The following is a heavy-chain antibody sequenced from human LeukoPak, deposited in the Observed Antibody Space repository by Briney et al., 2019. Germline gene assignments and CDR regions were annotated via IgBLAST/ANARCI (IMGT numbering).Heavy chain of an antibody. V-gene: IGHV2-5*02. CDR3: AHSPYRSSRPFDY. Sequence: SGPTLVKPTETLTLTCSFSGFSLSPIAAGVGWIRQPPGKALEWLALIYWDDDKSYSPSLKSRLSISKDTSKNQVVLTMTNMDPADTATYYCAHSPYRSSRPFDYWGQGTLVTVSS. D-gene: IGHD6-13*01. J-gene: IGHJ4*02. CDR2: IYWDDDK. CDR1: GFSLSPIAAG.